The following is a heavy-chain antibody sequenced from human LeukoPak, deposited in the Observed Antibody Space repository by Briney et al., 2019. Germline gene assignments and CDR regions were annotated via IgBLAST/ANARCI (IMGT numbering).Heavy chain of an antibody. CDR2: INAGNGNT. CDR3: ARDRSYSSGWSYFDY. CDR1: GYTFTSYA. D-gene: IGHD6-19*01. Sequence: ASVKVSCKASGYTFTSYAMHWVRQAPGQRLEWMGWINAGNGNTKYSQKFQGRVTITRDTSASTAYMELSSLRSEDTAVYYCARDRSYSSGWSYFDYWGQGTLVTVSS. J-gene: IGHJ4*02. V-gene: IGHV1-3*01.